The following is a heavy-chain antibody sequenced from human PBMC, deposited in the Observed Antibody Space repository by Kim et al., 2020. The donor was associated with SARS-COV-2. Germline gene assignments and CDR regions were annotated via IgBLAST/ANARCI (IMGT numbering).Heavy chain of an antibody. V-gene: IGHV3-48*03. CDR3: VRDHGIAVAGDASHI. Sequence: GGSLRLSCAASGFTFSSYEMNWVRQAPGKGLEWVSYISSTGSTIYYTDSVKGRFTISRDNAKNSLYLQMDSLRAEDTAVYYCVRDHGIAVAGDASHIWGQGTLVTVSS. D-gene: IGHD6-19*01. CDR1: GFTFSSYE. CDR2: ISSTGSTI. J-gene: IGHJ3*02.